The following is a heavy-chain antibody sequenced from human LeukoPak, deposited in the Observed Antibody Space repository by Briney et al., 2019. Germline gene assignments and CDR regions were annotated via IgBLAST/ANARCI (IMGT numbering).Heavy chain of an antibody. CDR3: AKTRPLDSSSWSHGDY. CDR2: IYRNGTT. V-gene: IGHV3-53*01. J-gene: IGHJ4*02. Sequence: GGSLRLSCAASGFIFRSNYMNWVRQAPGKGLEWVSVIYRNGTTYYADSVKGRFTISRDNSKNTVYLQMNNLRGEDTAVYYCAKTRPLDSSSWSHGDYWGQGTLVTVSS. D-gene: IGHD6-13*01. CDR1: GFIFRSNY.